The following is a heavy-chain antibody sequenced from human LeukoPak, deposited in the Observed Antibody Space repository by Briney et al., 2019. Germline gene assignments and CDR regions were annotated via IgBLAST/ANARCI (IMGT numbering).Heavy chain of an antibody. V-gene: IGHV1-18*01. CDR3: AKSYYYDNTGYWGAFDI. CDR2: ISTYNGKR. CDR1: GYTFTSYG. D-gene: IGHD3-22*01. Sequence: ASVTVSFKASGYTFTSYGIGWVRQAPGQGLEWMGWISTYNGKRNYAQKFQDRVTMTTDTSTSTAYMELRSLRSDDTAIYHCAKSYYYDNTGYWGAFDIWGQGTMVTVSS. J-gene: IGHJ3*02.